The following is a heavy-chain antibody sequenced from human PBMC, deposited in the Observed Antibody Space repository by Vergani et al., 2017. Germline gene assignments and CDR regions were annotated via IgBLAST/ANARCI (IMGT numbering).Heavy chain of an antibody. CDR3: ARHYWVDCDYAWDY. CDR1: GYSFTSYW. Sequence: EVQLVQSGAEVKKPGESLRISCKGSGYSFTSYWNSWVRQMPGKGLEWMGRIDPSDSYTNYSPSFQGHVTIAADKSISTAYLQWFSLKASDTAMYDCARHYWVDCDYAWDYWGQGTLVTVSS. J-gene: IGHJ4*02. D-gene: IGHD4-17*01. CDR2: IDPSDSYT. V-gene: IGHV5-10-1*03.